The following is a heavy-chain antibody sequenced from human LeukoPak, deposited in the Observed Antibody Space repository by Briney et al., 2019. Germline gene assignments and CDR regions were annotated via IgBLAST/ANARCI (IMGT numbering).Heavy chain of an antibody. V-gene: IGHV3-23*01. D-gene: IGHD6-13*01. Sequence: PGGSLRLSCAASGFMFKDFPMTWVRQAPGKGLEWLSAISAGGDLTFHADSLRGRFTISRDNSKNTLYLQMNSLRAEDTAVYYCARDPEVAAAGTNYFDYWGQGTLVTVSS. J-gene: IGHJ4*02. CDR1: GFMFKDFP. CDR3: ARDPEVAAAGTNYFDY. CDR2: ISAGGDLT.